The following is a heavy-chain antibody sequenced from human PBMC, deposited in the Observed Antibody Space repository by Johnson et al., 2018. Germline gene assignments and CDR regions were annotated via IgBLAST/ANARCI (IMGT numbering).Heavy chain of an antibody. D-gene: IGHD3-10*01. CDR3: TRGLYEA. CDR2: IKPDGSEN. CDR1: GFIFTSYW. J-gene: IGHJ3*01. Sequence: EVQLVESGGGLVQPGGSLRLSCAASGFIFTSYWISWVRQAPGKWLEWVANIKPDGSENYYVDSVKGRFAISRDNAKNPLYLQMNNLRAEDTAVYYCTRGLYEAWGQGTMVTVSS. V-gene: IGHV3-7*01.